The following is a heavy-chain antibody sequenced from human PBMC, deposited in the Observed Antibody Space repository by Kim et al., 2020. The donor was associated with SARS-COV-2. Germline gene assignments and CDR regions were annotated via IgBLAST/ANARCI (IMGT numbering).Heavy chain of an antibody. D-gene: IGHD3-9*01. CDR1: GFTFSNAL. Sequence: GGSLRLSCAASGFTFSNALMSWVRQAPGKGLEWVGRIKSKTDGGTTDYAAPVKGRFTISRDDSKNTLYLQMNSLKTEDTAVYYCTTDIPLILRYFDWLPAFGDYWGQGTLVTVSS. J-gene: IGHJ4*02. V-gene: IGHV3-15*01. CDR2: IKSKTDGGTT. CDR3: TTDIPLILRYFDWLPAFGDY.